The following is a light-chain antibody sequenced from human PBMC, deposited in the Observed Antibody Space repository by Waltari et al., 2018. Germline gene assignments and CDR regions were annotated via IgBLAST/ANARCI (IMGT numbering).Light chain of an antibody. CDR2: DTS. CDR3: QHRSVWPLT. CDR1: QSVRSY. J-gene: IGKJ4*01. V-gene: IGKV3-11*01. Sequence: SCRASQSVRSYLAWYQQNPGQAPRLLIYDTSYRATGVPVRFSGSGSGTDYTLTISSLEPEDFAVYYCQHRSVWPLTFGGGTKVEMK.